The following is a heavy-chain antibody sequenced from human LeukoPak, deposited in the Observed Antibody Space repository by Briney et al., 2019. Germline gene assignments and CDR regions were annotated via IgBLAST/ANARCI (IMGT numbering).Heavy chain of an antibody. CDR3: AKGAFYDFWSGSFDY. CDR1: GFTFDDYA. J-gene: IGHJ4*02. CDR2: ISWNSGSI. Sequence: PGGSLRLSCAASGFTFDDYAMHWVRQAPGKGLEWVSGISWNSGSIGYADSVKGRFTISRDNAKNSLYLQMNSLRAEDTALYYCAKGAFYDFWSGSFDYWGQGTLVTVSS. D-gene: IGHD3-3*01. V-gene: IGHV3-9*01.